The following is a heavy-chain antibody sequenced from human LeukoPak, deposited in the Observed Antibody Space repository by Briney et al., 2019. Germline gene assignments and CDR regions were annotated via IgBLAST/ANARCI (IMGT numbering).Heavy chain of an antibody. J-gene: IGHJ4*02. D-gene: IGHD2-15*01. V-gene: IGHV4-34*01. CDR2: INHSGST. CDR3: ARGRVVDY. Sequence: SETLSLTCAVYGGSFSGYYWSWIRQPPGKGLEWIGEINHSGSTNYNPSLKSRVTISVDTSKNQFSLKLSSVTAADTAVYYCARGRVVDYWGQGTLVTVSS. CDR1: GGSFSGYY.